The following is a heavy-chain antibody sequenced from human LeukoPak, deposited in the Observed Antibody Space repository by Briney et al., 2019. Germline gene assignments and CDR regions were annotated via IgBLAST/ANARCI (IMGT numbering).Heavy chain of an antibody. D-gene: IGHD3-22*01. Sequence: SETLSLTCTVSGGSISSYYWSWIRQHAGKGLEWIGRIYTSGSTNYNPSLKSRVTISVDKSKNQFSLKLSSVTAADTAVYYCARDIYYDSSEDAFDIWGQGTMVTVSS. CDR2: IYTSGST. CDR1: GGSISSYY. V-gene: IGHV4-4*07. J-gene: IGHJ3*02. CDR3: ARDIYYDSSEDAFDI.